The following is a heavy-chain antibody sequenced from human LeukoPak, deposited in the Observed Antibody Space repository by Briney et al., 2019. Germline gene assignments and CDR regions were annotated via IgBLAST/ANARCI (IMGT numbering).Heavy chain of an antibody. CDR1: GGSISSGSYY. Sequence: PSETLSLTCTVSGGSISSGSYYWGWIRQPPGKGLEWIGSIYHSGSTYYNPSLKSRVTISVDTSKNQFSLKLSSVTAADTAVYYCARGRPTVTTTYFDYWGQGTLVTVSS. V-gene: IGHV4-39*07. CDR2: IYHSGST. CDR3: ARGRPTVTTTYFDY. D-gene: IGHD4-11*01. J-gene: IGHJ4*02.